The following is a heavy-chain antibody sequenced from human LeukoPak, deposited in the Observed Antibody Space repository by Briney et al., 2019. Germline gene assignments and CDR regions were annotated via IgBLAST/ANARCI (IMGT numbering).Heavy chain of an antibody. CDR3: ARVVYYDSSGYFVNYYYYYGMDV. CDR2: INHSGST. V-gene: IGHV4-34*01. D-gene: IGHD3-22*01. CDR1: GGSFSGYY. Sequence: SETLSLTCAVYGGSFSGYYWSWIRQPPGKGLEWIGEINHSGSTNYNPSLKSRVTISVDTSKNHFSLKLSSVTAADTAVYYCARVVYYDSSGYFVNYYYYYGMDVWGQGTTVTVSS. J-gene: IGHJ6*02.